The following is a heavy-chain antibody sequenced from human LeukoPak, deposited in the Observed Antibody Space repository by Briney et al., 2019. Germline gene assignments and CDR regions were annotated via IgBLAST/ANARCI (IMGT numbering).Heavy chain of an antibody. D-gene: IGHD6-13*01. Sequence: SETLSLTCTVSSGSINSHYWSWIRQPPGKGLEWIGYIFNGGRTNYNPSLMSRVTMSLDTSRDQFSLRLSSVTAADTAIYYCASRPAGDTWYGAFDYWSQGTLVTVSS. J-gene: IGHJ4*02. CDR1: SGSINSHY. CDR3: ASRPAGDTWYGAFDY. V-gene: IGHV4-59*11. CDR2: IFNGGRT.